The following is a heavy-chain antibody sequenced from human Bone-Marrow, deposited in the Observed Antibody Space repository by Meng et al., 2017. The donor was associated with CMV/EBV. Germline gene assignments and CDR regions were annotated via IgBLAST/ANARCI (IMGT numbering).Heavy chain of an antibody. V-gene: IGHV1-8*03. D-gene: IGHD5-12*01. CDR1: GYTFTSYD. Sequence: ASVKVSCKASGYTFTSYDINWVRQATGQGLEWMGWMNPNSGNTGYAQKFQGRVTITRNTSISTAYMELSSLRSEDTAVYYCARGINGYSGYDWAEPWGQGTLVTVSS. CDR2: MNPNSGNT. J-gene: IGHJ5*02. CDR3: ARGINGYSGYDWAEP.